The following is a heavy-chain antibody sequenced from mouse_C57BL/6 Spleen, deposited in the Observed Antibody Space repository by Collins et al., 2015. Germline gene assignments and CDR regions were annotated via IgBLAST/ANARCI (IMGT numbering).Heavy chain of an antibody. Sequence: GNKLEWMGYISYSGSTSYNPSLKSRISITRDTSKNQFFLQLNSVTTEDTATYYCARKWFAYWGQGTLVTVSA. J-gene: IGHJ3*01. CDR3: ARKWFAY. CDR2: ISYSGST. V-gene: IGHV3-2*02.